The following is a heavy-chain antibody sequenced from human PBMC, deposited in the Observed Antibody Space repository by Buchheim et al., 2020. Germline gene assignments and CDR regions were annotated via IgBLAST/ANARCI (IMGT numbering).Heavy chain of an antibody. D-gene: IGHD3-22*01. J-gene: IGHJ4*02. V-gene: IGHV1-8*01. CDR1: GYTFTSYD. CDR2: MNPNSGNT. CDR3: ARGGVYYYDSSPYRDY. Sequence: QVQLVQSGAEVKKPGASVKVSCEAYGYTFTSYDINWVRQATGQGLEWIGWMNPNSGNTGYAQKFQGRVTMTRNASIRTAYMERSSLRSEDTAVYYCARGGVYYYDSSPYRDYWGQGTL.